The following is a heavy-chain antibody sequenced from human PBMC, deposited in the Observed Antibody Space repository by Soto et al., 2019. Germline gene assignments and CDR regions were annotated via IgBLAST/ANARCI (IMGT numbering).Heavy chain of an antibody. CDR3: AVGRDGYNDYFDY. D-gene: IGHD5-12*01. CDR1: GFTFTSSA. Sequence: ASVKVSCKASGFTFTSSAVQWVRQARGQRLEWIGWIVVGSGNTNYAQKFQERVTITRDMSTSTAYMELSSLRSEDTAVYYCAVGRDGYNDYFDYWGQGTLVTVSS. V-gene: IGHV1-58*01. CDR2: IVVGSGNT. J-gene: IGHJ4*02.